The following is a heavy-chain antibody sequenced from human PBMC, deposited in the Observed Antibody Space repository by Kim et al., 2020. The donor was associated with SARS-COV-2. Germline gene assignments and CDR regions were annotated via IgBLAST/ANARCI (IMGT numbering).Heavy chain of an antibody. CDR2: TYTSGST. D-gene: IGHD6-25*01. V-gene: IGHV4-4*07. CDR1: GGSISSYY. J-gene: IGHJ5*02. Sequence: SETLSLTCTVSGGSISSYYWSWIRQPAGKGLEGIGGTYTSGSTNYNPSLKSRATMSVNTPKNQFPLKLSLVTPPATPGYYFGEDYEAAAALRWFDPWGQG. CDR3: GEDYEAAAALRWFDP.